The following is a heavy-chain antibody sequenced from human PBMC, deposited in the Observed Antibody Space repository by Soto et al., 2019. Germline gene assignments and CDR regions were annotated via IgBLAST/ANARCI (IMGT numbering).Heavy chain of an antibody. Sequence: PGVSLRLSWVASGLPVAGSYMAWVRQAPGKGLEWASVIYNDGTTYYSQSVEGRFTISRDTSKNTLYLQMDRLRDEDTAVYYCVRPLPSGQTHARDVWGQGTTVTVS. CDR3: VRPLPSGQTHARDV. CDR2: IYNDGTT. V-gene: IGHV3-53*01. J-gene: IGHJ6*02. CDR1: GLPVAGSY. D-gene: IGHD3-10*01.